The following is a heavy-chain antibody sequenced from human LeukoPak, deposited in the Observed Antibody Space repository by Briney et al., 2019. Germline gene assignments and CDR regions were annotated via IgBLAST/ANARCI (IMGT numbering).Heavy chain of an antibody. CDR2: ITTKGDTT. CDR3: WTPTAVACGADRYPMDV. CDR1: GFTFNTYA. J-gene: IGHJ6*03. D-gene: IGHD3/OR15-3a*01. Sequence: VGALSLSHAASGFTFNTYAIHWVREAPVKGLEYGSAITTKGDTTYYADSLRGRFTISRDNSKRTLYLHIGGLGGEYLPVHHFWTPTAVACGADRYPMDVCGKVT. V-gene: IGHV3-64*02.